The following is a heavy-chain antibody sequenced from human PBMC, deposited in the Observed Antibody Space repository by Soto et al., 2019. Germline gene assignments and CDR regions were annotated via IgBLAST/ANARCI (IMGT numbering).Heavy chain of an antibody. CDR2: IYYRGST. D-gene: IGHD2-15*01. V-gene: IGHV4-59*08. Sequence: QVQLQESGPGLVKPSETLSLTCTVSGCSISSYYWSWFRQPPGKGLEWIVYIYYRGSTNYNPSLKSRVTISVDTSKPQFYPKPSSLTAADTAVYYCARSYGGSLAYWGPGTLVTLSS. J-gene: IGHJ4*02. CDR1: GCSISSYY. CDR3: ARSYGGSLAY.